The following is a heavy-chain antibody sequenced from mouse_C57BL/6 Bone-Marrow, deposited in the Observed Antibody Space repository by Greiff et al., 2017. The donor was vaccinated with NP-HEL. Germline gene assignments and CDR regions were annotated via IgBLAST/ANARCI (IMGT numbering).Heavy chain of an antibody. J-gene: IGHJ2*01. D-gene: IGHD3-3*01. CDR2: IYPGSGNT. V-gene: IGHV1-66*01. Sequence: VQLQQSGPELVKPGASVKISCKASGYSFTSYYIHWVKQRPGQGLEWIGWIYPGSGNTKYNEKFKGKATLTADTSSSTAYMQLSSLTSEDSAVYYCARSRAAYYFDYWGQGTTLTVSS. CDR1: GYSFTSYY. CDR3: ARSRAAYYFDY.